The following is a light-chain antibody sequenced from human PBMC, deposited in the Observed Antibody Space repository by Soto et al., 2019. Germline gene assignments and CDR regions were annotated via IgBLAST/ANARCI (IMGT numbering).Light chain of an antibody. CDR2: YNN. CDR1: SSNIGSNS. J-gene: IGLJ2*01. V-gene: IGLV1-44*01. Sequence: QSVLTQPPSASGTPGQRVTISCSGSSSNIGSNSVNWFQQFPGAAPKVLIYYNNRRPSGVPDRFSGSKSGTSASLAISGLQSEDEADYYCAAWDDSLSGVIFGGGTKLTVL. CDR3: AAWDDSLSGVI.